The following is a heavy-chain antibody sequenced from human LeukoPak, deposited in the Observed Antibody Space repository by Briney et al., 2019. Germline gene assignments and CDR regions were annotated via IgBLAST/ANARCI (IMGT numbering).Heavy chain of an antibody. CDR3: ASPQAVDTAMVRGFDY. CDR2: IRYDGSNK. D-gene: IGHD5-18*01. V-gene: IGHV3-30*02. Sequence: GGSLRLSCAASGFTFSSYGMHWVRQAPGKGLEWVAFIRYDGSNKYYADSVKGRFTIFRDNSKNTLYLQMNSLRAEDTAVYYCASPQAVDTAMVRGFDYWGQGTLVTVSS. J-gene: IGHJ4*02. CDR1: GFTFSSYG.